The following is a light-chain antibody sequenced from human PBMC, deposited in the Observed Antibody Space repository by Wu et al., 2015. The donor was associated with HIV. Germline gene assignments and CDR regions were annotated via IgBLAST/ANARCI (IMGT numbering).Light chain of an antibody. Sequence: EIVLTQSPVTLSLSPGERATLSCRASQSVDSYLAWYQHKAGQAPKLLIFDTSSRASDIPDRFSGSGSGTDFNLTISSLEPDDFAVYFCQQRSFRPTFGQGTRLEI. J-gene: IGKJ5*01. CDR2: DTS. V-gene: IGKV3-11*01. CDR3: QQRSFRPT. CDR1: QSVDSY.